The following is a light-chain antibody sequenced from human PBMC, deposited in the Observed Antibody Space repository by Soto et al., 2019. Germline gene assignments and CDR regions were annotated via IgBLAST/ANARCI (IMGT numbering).Light chain of an antibody. CDR3: KSYDSSLRGSRV. Sequence: QSVLTQPPSVSGAPGQRVTISCTGSSSNIGAGYDLHWYQQLPGTAPKLLIYHNNNRPAGVPDRFSGSQSGTSASLAITGVQAEDEVDYYCKSYDSSLRGSRVFGTGTKVTVL. CDR1: SSNIGAGYD. CDR2: HNN. J-gene: IGLJ1*01. V-gene: IGLV1-40*01.